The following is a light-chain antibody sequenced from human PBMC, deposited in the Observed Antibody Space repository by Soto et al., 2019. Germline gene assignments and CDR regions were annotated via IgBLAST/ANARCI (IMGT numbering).Light chain of an antibody. CDR3: QQYGSSPWT. CDR1: QNVYTSY. J-gene: IGKJ1*01. CDR2: GAS. V-gene: IGKV3-20*01. Sequence: ERVLTQSPGTLSLSPGERATLSCGASQNVYTSYFAWYQQKPDQPPRLLIYGASSRATGIQGRFSGSGSGTDFTLTISRLEPEDSAVYYCQQYGSSPWTFGQGTKVEIK.